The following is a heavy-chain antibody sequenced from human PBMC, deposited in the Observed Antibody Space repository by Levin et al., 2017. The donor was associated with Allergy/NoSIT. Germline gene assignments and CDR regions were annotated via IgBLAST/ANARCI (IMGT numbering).Heavy chain of an antibody. Sequence: SCAASGFTFSSYAMSWVRQAPGKGLEWVSAISGSGGSTYYADSVKGRFTISRDNSKNTLYLQMNSLRAEDTAVYYCAKDRTDKSSGPPRPYYYGMDVWGQGTTVTVSS. J-gene: IGHJ6*02. CDR3: AKDRTDKSSGPPRPYYYGMDV. V-gene: IGHV3-23*01. CDR1: GFTFSSYA. CDR2: ISGSGGST. D-gene: IGHD3-22*01.